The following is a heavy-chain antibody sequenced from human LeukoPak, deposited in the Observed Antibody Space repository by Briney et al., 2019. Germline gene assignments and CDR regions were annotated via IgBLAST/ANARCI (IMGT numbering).Heavy chain of an antibody. CDR1: GFTFSSYA. D-gene: IGHD1-26*01. J-gene: IGHJ4*02. CDR2: ISSNGGST. CDR3: ARGSEGATGAHFDY. V-gene: IGHV3-64*01. Sequence: PGGSLRLSCAASGFTFSSYAMHWVRQAPGKGLEYVSAISSNGGSTYYANSVKGRFTISRDNSKNTLYLQMGSLRAEDMAVYYCARGSEGATGAHFDYWGQGTLVTVSS.